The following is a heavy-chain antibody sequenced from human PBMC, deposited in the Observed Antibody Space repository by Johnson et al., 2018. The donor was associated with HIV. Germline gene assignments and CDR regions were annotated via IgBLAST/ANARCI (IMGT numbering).Heavy chain of an antibody. J-gene: IGHJ3*02. CDR2: INWNGGNI. D-gene: IGHD2-21*01. Sequence: VQLVESGGGLVKPGGSLRLSCAASGFMFGDFAMSWVRQSPGKGLGWVSGINWNGGNIGYADAVKGRFSISRDNAKNSLYLQMNRLRVEDTAVYYCAKGLFHQGASQYGPGAFDIWGQGTTVTVSS. CDR3: AKGLFHQGASQYGPGAFDI. CDR1: GFMFGDFA. V-gene: IGHV3-20*04.